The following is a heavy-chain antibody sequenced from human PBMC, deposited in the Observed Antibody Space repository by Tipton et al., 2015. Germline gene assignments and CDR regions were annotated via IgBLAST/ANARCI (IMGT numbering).Heavy chain of an antibody. CDR1: AYSISTDYY. Sequence: LRLSCAVSAYSISTDYYWVWIRQPPGKGLEWIGTISHSGSTYYNPSLKSRVTISVDTSKNQFSLKLSSVAAADTAVYYCARRFSHGSSWAFDYWGQGTLVTVSP. J-gene: IGHJ4*02. CDR3: ARRFSHGSSWAFDY. V-gene: IGHV4-38-2*01. CDR2: ISHSGST. D-gene: IGHD6-13*01.